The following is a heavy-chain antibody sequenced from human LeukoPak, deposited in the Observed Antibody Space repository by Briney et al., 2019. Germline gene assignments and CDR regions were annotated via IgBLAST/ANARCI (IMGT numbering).Heavy chain of an antibody. V-gene: IGHV3-48*02. Sequence: PGGSLRLSCAASGFTFNNYNMNWVRQAPGKGLEWVSCVSSSGSIVDYADSVKGRFTISRDNAENSLFLQMNSLRDEDTAVYYCAESREKPRNLYSWGQGTLVTVSS. CDR3: AESREKPRNLYS. CDR2: VSSSGSIV. D-gene: IGHD1-14*01. CDR1: GFTFNNYN. J-gene: IGHJ5*02.